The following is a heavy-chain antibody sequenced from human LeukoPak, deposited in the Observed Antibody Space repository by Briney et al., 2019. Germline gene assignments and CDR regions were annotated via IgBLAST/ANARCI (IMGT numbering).Heavy chain of an antibody. Sequence: GGSLRLSCAASGFTFSSYSMNWVRQAPGKGLEWVSSISSSSSYIYYADSEKGRFTISRDNSKNTLYLQMNSLRAEDTAVYYCAIFTLGELSSYDYWGQGTLVTVSS. CDR1: GFTFSSYS. CDR2: ISSSSSYI. D-gene: IGHD3-16*02. CDR3: AIFTLGELSSYDY. J-gene: IGHJ4*02. V-gene: IGHV3-21*01.